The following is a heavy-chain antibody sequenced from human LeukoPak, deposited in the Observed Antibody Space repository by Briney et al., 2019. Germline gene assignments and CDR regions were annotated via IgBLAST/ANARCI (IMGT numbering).Heavy chain of an antibody. D-gene: IGHD3-16*02. Sequence: SVKVSCKASGGTFSSYAISWVRQAPGQGLEWLGGIIPIFGTANYAQKFQGRVTITADESTSTAYMELSSLRSEDTAVYYCARALGDYVWGSYRSFDYWGQGTLVTVSS. CDR1: GGTFSSYA. CDR3: ARALGDYVWGSYRSFDY. V-gene: IGHV1-69*01. CDR2: IIPIFGTA. J-gene: IGHJ4*02.